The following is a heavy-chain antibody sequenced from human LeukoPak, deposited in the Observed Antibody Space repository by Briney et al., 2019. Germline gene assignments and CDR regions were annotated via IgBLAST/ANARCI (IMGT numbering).Heavy chain of an antibody. D-gene: IGHD3-9*01. CDR3: ARGLITILLPDAFDI. V-gene: IGHV4-61*02. J-gene: IGHJ3*02. Sequence: PSQTLSLTCTVSGGSISSGSYYWSWIRQPAGKGLEWIGRIYTSGSTNYNPSLKSRVTISVDTSKNQFSLKLSSVTAADTAVYYCARGLITILLPDAFDIWGQGTMVTVSS. CDR1: GGSISSGSYY. CDR2: IYTSGST.